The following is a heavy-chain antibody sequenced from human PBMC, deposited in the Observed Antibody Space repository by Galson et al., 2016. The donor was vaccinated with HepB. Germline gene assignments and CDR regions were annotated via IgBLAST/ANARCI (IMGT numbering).Heavy chain of an antibody. CDR2: IQPDGIDK. CDR3: VRDAYWSFDF. D-gene: IGHD2-8*02. J-gene: IGHJ4*02. Sequence: ETLSLTCTVSGGSISSSSYYWGWVRQAPGKGLEWVANIQPDGIDKYYADSVKGRFTISRDNGENLLYLQMRDLRAEDTAVYYCVRDAYWSFDFWGRGTLVTVSS. V-gene: IGHV3-7*01. CDR1: GGSISSSSYY.